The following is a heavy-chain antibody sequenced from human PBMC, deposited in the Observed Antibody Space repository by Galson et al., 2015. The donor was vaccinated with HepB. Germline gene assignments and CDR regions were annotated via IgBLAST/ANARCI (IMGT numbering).Heavy chain of an antibody. CDR2: LSGSGTTT. D-gene: IGHD4-23*01. V-gene: IGHV3-23*01. CDR1: GFSFINYA. Sequence: SLRLSCAASGFSFINYAMSWVRQAPGKGLEWVSALSGSGTTTYYADSVRGRFTISRDNSKNTLYLQMNSLRAEDTAVYYCAKQTVITHPYEAPDCWGQGTLVTVSS. CDR3: AKQTVITHPYEAPDC. J-gene: IGHJ4*02.